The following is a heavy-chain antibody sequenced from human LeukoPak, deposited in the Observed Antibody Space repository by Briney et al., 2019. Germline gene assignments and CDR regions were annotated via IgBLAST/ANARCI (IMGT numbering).Heavy chain of an antibody. CDR3: ARDWGGDRGWDFDY. CDR2: IYTSGST. V-gene: IGHV4-61*02. CDR1: GGSISSGSYY. J-gene: IGHJ4*02. Sequence: PSETLSLTCTVSGGSISSGSYYWSWIRQPAGKGLEWIGRIYTSGSTNYNPSLKSRVTISVDTSKNQFSLKLSSVTAADTAVYYCARDWGGDRGWDFDYWGQGTLVTASS. D-gene: IGHD3-16*01.